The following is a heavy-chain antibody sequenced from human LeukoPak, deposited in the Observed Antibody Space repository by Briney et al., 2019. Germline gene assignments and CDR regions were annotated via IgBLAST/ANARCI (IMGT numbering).Heavy chain of an antibody. J-gene: IGHJ3*02. CDR1: GFTFSSYS. D-gene: IGHD3-16*01. Sequence: PGGSLRLSCAASGFTFSSYSMNWVRQAPGKGLEWVSYISSSSSTIYYADSLKGRFTISRDNAKNSLYLQMNSLRAEDTAVYYCARHRGGVMTSYDSFDIWGQGTMVTVSS. V-gene: IGHV3-48*04. CDR3: ARHRGGVMTSYDSFDI. CDR2: ISSSSSTI.